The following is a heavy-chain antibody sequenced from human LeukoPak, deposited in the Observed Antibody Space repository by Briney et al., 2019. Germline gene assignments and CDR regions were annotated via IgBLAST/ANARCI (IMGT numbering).Heavy chain of an antibody. J-gene: IGHJ6*03. V-gene: IGHV1-2*06. CDR3: ARTARRAVAGTGYYYYYMDV. Sequence: ASVKVSCKAPGYTFTGYYMHWVRQAPGQGLEWMGRINPNSGGTNYAQKFQGRVTMTRDTSISTAYMELSRLRSDDTAVYYCARTARRAVAGTGYYYYYMDVWGKGTTVTVSS. D-gene: IGHD6-19*01. CDR2: INPNSGGT. CDR1: GYTFTGYY.